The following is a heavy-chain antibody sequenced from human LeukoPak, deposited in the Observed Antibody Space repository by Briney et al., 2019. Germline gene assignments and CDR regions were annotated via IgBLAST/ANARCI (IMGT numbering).Heavy chain of an antibody. D-gene: IGHD1-26*01. V-gene: IGHV4-39*07. Sequence: SETLSLTCTVSGGSISSSSYYWGWIRQPPGKGLEWIGSIYYSGSTYYNPSLKSRVTISVDTSKNQFSLKLSSVTAADTAVYYCARSRVGAVNPYDYWGQGTLVTVSS. CDR1: GGSISSSSYY. J-gene: IGHJ4*02. CDR2: IYYSGST. CDR3: ARSRVGAVNPYDY.